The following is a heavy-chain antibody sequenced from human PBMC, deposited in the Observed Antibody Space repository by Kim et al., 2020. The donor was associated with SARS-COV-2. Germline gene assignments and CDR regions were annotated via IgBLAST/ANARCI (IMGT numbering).Heavy chain of an antibody. D-gene: IGHD3-10*01. CDR3: ARIKRTSYYYGSSPDGFDI. J-gene: IGHJ3*02. CDR2: ISDSGRT. V-gene: IGHV4-59*01. Sequence: SETLSLICTVSGGSISSYYWSWIRQSPGQGLELIGYISDSGRTTYNPSLKSRVTISVDTSKNQLSLMLSSVTAADTALYYCARIKRTSYYYGSSPDGFDIWGQGTMVTVSS. CDR1: GGSISSYY.